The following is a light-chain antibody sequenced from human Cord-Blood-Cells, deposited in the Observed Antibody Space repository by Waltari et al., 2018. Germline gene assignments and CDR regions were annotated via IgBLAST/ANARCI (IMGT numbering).Light chain of an antibody. CDR3: SSYTSRSTWV. CDR2: DVS. CDR1: SSDVGGYNY. Sequence: SALTQPASVSGSRGQSITISCTGTSSDVGGYNYVSWYQQHPGKAPTLMIYDVSNRPSGVSNRFAGSKSGNTASLTISGLQAEDEADYYCSSYTSRSTWVFGGGTKLTVL. V-gene: IGLV2-14*03. J-gene: IGLJ3*02.